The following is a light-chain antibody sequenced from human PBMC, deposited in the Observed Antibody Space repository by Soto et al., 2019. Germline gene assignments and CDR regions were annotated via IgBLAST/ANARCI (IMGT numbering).Light chain of an antibody. CDR3: QQYNSYPWT. CDR1: QSISNY. J-gene: IGKJ1*01. Sequence: DIQMTQSPSSLSASVGGRVTITCRASQSISNYLNWYQQKPGKAPKLLIYAASSLQSGVPSRFSGSGSGTEFTLTISSLQPDDFATYYCQQYNSYPWTFGQGTKVDI. CDR2: AAS. V-gene: IGKV1-39*01.